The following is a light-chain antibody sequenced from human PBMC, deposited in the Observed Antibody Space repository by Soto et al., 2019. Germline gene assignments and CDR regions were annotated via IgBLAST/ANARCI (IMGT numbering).Light chain of an antibody. V-gene: IGLV2-14*01. CDR1: SSDVGGYRF. Sequence: QSALTQPASVSGSPGQSITISCTGTSSDVGGYRFVSWYQQHPGKAPKLMIYEVSNRPSGVSNRFSGSKSGNTASLTISGLQAEDEADYYCISYTSSNTRVFGGGT. CDR2: EVS. J-gene: IGLJ2*01. CDR3: ISYTSSNTRV.